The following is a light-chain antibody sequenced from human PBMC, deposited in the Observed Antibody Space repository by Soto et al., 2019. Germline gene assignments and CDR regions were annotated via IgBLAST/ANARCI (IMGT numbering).Light chain of an antibody. J-gene: IGKJ2*01. CDR1: QDISTF. CDR2: AAS. V-gene: IGKV1-17*03. Sequence: DIQMTQSPSAMSASVGDRVTITCRASQDISTFLAWFQQKSGKVPKRLIYAASSLHSGVPSRFSGSGSGTEFTLTISNLQPEDFATYYCLHHKTCPYTLGQGTKLEL. CDR3: LHHKTCPYT.